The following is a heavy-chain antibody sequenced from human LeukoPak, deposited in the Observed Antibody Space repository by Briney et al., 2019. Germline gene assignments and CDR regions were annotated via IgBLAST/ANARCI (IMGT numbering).Heavy chain of an antibody. J-gene: IGHJ4*02. V-gene: IGHV3-66*01. CDR1: GFTISSNY. CDR3: ARVGRWEEYFFDY. D-gene: IGHD4-23*01. CDR2: IYSGGST. Sequence: GGSLRLSCAASGFTISSNYMSWVRQAPGKGLEWVSVIYSGGSTYYADSVKGRFTISSDSSKNTLNLQMNSLRAGDTAVYYCARVGRWEEYFFDYWGQGTLVTVSS.